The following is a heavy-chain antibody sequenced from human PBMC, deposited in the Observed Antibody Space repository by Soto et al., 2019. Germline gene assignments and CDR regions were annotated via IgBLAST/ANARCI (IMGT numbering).Heavy chain of an antibody. J-gene: IGHJ6*02. Sequence: GASVKVSCKASGYTFTSYYMHWVRQAPGQGLEWMGIINPSGGSTSYGQKFQGRVTMTRDTSTSTVYMELSSLRSEDTAVYYCARDPGGVGVVAAMKVRYYYYYGMDVWGQGTTVTVSS. D-gene: IGHD2-15*01. V-gene: IGHV1-46*01. CDR2: INPSGGST. CDR3: ARDPGGVGVVAAMKVRYYYYYGMDV. CDR1: GYTFTSYY.